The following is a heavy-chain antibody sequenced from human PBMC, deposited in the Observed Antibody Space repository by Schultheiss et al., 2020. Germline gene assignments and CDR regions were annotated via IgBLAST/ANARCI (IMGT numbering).Heavy chain of an antibody. V-gene: IGHV1-8*02. D-gene: IGHD5-24*01. J-gene: IGHJ4*02. Sequence: ASVKVSCKASGYTFTSYAIHWVRHATGKGLEWMGWLNPNSGNTGYAQQFQGRVTMTRSTSISTAYMELSSLTSEDTAVYYCARGKRWLQLGIDSWGQGTLVNVSS. CDR2: LNPNSGNT. CDR3: ARGKRWLQLGIDS. CDR1: GYTFTSYA.